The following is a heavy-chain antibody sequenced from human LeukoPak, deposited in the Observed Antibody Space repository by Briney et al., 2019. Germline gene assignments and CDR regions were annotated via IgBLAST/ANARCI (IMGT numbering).Heavy chain of an antibody. V-gene: IGHV3-23*01. D-gene: IGHD6-13*01. CDR3: AREQQLVLGGWFDP. Sequence: PGGSLRLSCAASGFTFSSYAMSWVRQAPGKGLEWVSAISGSGGSTYYADSVKGRFTISRDNAKNSLYLQMNSLRAEDAAVYYCAREQQLVLGGWFDPWGQGTLVTVSS. CDR1: GFTFSSYA. J-gene: IGHJ5*02. CDR2: ISGSGGST.